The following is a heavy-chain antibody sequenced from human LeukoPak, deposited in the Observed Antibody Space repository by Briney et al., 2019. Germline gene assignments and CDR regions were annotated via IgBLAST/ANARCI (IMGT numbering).Heavy chain of an antibody. Sequence: ASVKVSCKASGYTYNRYGISWVRQAPGQGLEWMGWINTHNANTNYAQKLQGRVTMTTDTSTSTAYLELRSLRSDDTAVYYCARDSGYCGSTSCRDTYYYYYYMDVWGKGTTVTVSS. CDR3: ARDSGYCGSTSCRDTYYYYYYMDV. D-gene: IGHD2-2*03. V-gene: IGHV1-18*01. J-gene: IGHJ6*03. CDR1: GYTYNRYG. CDR2: INTHNANT.